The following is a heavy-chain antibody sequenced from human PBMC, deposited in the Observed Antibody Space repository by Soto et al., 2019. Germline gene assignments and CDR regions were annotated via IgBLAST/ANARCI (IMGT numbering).Heavy chain of an antibody. CDR1: GFTFSSYA. D-gene: IGHD6-13*01. J-gene: IGHJ3*02. V-gene: IGHV3-30-3*01. Sequence: QVQLVESGGGVVQPGRSLRLSCAASGFTFSSYAMHWVRQAPGKGLEWVAVISYDGSNKYYADSVKRRLTISRDNSKNTLYLKMNSLRAEDTAVYYCAIDRAAGTGDAFDIWGQGTMVTVSS. CDR3: AIDRAAGTGDAFDI. CDR2: ISYDGSNK.